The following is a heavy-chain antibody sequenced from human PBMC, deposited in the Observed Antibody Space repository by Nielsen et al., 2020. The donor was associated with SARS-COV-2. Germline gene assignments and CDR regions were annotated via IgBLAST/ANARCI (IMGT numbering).Heavy chain of an antibody. CDR2: IVVGSGNT. Sequence: SVKVSCKASGSTFTSSAMQWVRQARGQRLEWIGWIVVGSGNTNYAQKFQERVTITRDMSTSTAYMELSSLRSEDTAVYYCAAGTMVRGVPYMDVWGQGTTVTVSS. V-gene: IGHV1-58*02. CDR3: AAGTMVRGVPYMDV. CDR1: GSTFTSSA. J-gene: IGHJ6*02. D-gene: IGHD3-10*01.